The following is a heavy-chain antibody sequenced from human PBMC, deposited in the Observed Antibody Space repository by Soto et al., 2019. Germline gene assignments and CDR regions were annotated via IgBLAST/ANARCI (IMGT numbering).Heavy chain of an antibody. J-gene: IGHJ4*02. Sequence: LSLTCAASGFTFSTYWMTWVRQAPGKGLEWVASIKQDGSEEYNVDSVKGRFTISRDNAKNSLFLQMNSLRVEDTAVYYCARTGYADYWGQGTLVTVSS. CDR2: IKQDGSEE. V-gene: IGHV3-7*01. CDR1: GFTFSTYW. D-gene: IGHD5-12*01. CDR3: ARTGYADY.